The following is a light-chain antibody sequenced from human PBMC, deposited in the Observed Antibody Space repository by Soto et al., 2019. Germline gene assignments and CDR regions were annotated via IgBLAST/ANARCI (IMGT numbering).Light chain of an antibody. J-gene: IGLJ1*01. Sequence: QSVLTQPASVSGSPGQSIIISCTGTSSDVGNYNYVSWYQQHPGKAPKVMIYDVSNRPSGVSNRFSGSKSGNTASLTISGLQAEDEADYYCSSFTSSSTYVFGTGTKVTVL. V-gene: IGLV2-14*01. CDR3: SSFTSSSTYV. CDR2: DVS. CDR1: SSDVGNYNY.